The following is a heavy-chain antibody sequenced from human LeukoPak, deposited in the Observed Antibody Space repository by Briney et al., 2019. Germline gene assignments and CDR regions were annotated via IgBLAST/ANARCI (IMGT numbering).Heavy chain of an antibody. CDR1: GGTFSSYA. J-gene: IGHJ5*02. Sequence: ASVKVSCKASGGTFSSYAISWVRQAPGQGLEWMGRIIPIFGTANYAQKFQGRVTITTDESTSTAYMELSSLRSEDTAVYYCARAGQLWLNWFDPWGQGTLVTASS. D-gene: IGHD5-18*01. CDR3: ARAGQLWLNWFDP. CDR2: IIPIFGTA. V-gene: IGHV1-69*05.